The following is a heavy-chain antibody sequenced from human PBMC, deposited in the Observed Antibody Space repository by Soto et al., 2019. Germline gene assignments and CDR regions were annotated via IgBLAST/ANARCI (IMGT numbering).Heavy chain of an antibody. Sequence: PGGSLRLACAASGFTFSSYSMNWVRQAPGKGLEWLSSIHGSSSNKYYAHSVEGRFTISRDNAKNSLYLQMNSLRVEDTAVYYCARSGDNYNLLDYWGQGT. V-gene: IGHV3-21*01. D-gene: IGHD1-1*01. CDR1: GFTFSSYS. CDR3: ARSGDNYNLLDY. CDR2: IHGSSSNK. J-gene: IGHJ4*02.